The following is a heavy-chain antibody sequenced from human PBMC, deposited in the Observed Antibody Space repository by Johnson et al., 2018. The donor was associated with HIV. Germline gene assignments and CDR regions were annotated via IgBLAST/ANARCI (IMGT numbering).Heavy chain of an antibody. CDR3: VNGAFKTWIQLWATWGAYDAFDI. CDR1: GFTFSSYA. V-gene: IGHV3-30-3*01. Sequence: QVQLVESGGGVVQPGRSLRLSCAASGFTFSSYAMHWVRQAPGKGLDWVAVISYDGSNEYYADSVQGRFTISRDNAKNSLYLQMNSLRAEDTAVYYCVNGAFKTWIQLWATWGAYDAFDIWGQGTMVTVSS. J-gene: IGHJ3*02. D-gene: IGHD5-18*01. CDR2: ISYDGSNE.